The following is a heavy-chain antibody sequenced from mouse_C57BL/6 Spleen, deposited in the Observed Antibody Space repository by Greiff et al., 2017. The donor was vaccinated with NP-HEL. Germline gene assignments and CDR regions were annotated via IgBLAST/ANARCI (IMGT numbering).Heavy chain of an antibody. CDR1: GYTFTDYY. D-gene: IGHD2-3*01. Sequence: EVQLQQSGPELVKPGASVKISCKASGYTFTDYYMHWVKQSHGKSLEWIGDINPNNGGTSYNQKFKGKATLLVDKSSSTAYMELRSLTSEDSAVYYCSRGDDGYDYWGQGTTLTVSS. V-gene: IGHV1-26*01. CDR2: INPNNGGT. CDR3: SRGDDGYDY. J-gene: IGHJ2*01.